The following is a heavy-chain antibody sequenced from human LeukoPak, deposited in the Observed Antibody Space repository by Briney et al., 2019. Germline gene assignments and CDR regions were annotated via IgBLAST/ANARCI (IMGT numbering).Heavy chain of an antibody. Sequence: SETLSLTCTVSGGSLSTYYWSWIRQPPGKGLEWIGYIYYSGSTNYNPSLKSRVTISVDTSKNQFSLKLSSVTGADTAVYYCARSHSVWTSFDYWGQGTLVTVSS. CDR2: IYYSGST. J-gene: IGHJ4*02. CDR1: GGSLSTYY. V-gene: IGHV4-59*01. CDR3: ARSHSVWTSFDY. D-gene: IGHD3/OR15-3a*01.